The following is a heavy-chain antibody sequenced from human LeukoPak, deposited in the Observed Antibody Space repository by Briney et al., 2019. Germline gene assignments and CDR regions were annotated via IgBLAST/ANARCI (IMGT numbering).Heavy chain of an antibody. CDR1: GGSISSYY. CDR3: ARQTGSGLFILP. Sequence: SETLSLTCTVSGGSISSYYWSRIRQPPGKGLEWLGYIYYSGSPNYNPSLKSRVTISVDTSKNQFSLRLTSVTAADTAVYYCARQTGSGLFILPGGQGTLVTVSS. J-gene: IGHJ4*02. CDR2: IYYSGSP. V-gene: IGHV4-59*08. D-gene: IGHD3/OR15-3a*01.